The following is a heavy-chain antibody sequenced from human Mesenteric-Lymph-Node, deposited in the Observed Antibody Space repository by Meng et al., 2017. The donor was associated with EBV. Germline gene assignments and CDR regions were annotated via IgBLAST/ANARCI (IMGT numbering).Heavy chain of an antibody. D-gene: IGHD3-10*01. V-gene: IGHV1-8*01. CDR1: GYTFTTYD. Sequence: QVHLVQSGGEVKKPGASVKVSCKASGYTFTTYDINWVRQATGQGLEWMGWMNPNIGNTGYAQKFQGRVSMTRDTSISTAYMELSSLKSEDTAVYYCARGVEGSGRDWYYWGQGTLVTVSS. CDR3: ARGVEGSGRDWYY. CDR2: MNPNIGNT. J-gene: IGHJ4*02.